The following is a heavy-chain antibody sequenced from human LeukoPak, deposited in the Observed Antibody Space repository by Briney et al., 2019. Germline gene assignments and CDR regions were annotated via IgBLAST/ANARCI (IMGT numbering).Heavy chain of an antibody. CDR1: GGTFSSYA. V-gene: IGHV1-69*13. CDR3: ARSSSWLYYFDY. CDR2: IIPIFGTA. D-gene: IGHD6-13*01. Sequence: SVKVSCKASGGTFSSYAISWVRQAPGQGLEWMGGIIPIFGTANYAQKFQGRVTITADESTSTAYMELSSLRSEDTAVYYCARSSSWLYYFDYWGQGTLVTVSS. J-gene: IGHJ4*02.